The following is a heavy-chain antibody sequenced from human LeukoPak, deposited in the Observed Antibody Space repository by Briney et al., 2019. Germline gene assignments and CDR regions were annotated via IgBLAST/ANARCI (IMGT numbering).Heavy chain of an antibody. CDR3: ARDSVEVGATLNDAFDI. D-gene: IGHD1-26*01. CDR2: ISSSSSYI. V-gene: IGHV3-21*01. J-gene: IGHJ3*02. Sequence: GGSLRLSCAASGFTFSSYSMNWVRQAPGKGLEWVSSISSSSSYIYYADSVKGRFTISRDNAKNSLYLQMNSLRAEDTAVYYCARDSVEVGATLNDAFDIWGQGTMVTVSS. CDR1: GFTFSSYS.